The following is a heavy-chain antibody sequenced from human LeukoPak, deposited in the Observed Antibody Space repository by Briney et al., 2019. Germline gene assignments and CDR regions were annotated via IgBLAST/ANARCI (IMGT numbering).Heavy chain of an antibody. CDR1: GFTFSSYN. V-gene: IGHV3-21*01. CDR3: ARVLYYYDSSGPPFDY. CDR2: ISSSSSYI. Sequence: GGSLRLSCAASGFTFSSYNMNWVRQAPGKGLEWVSSISSSSSYIYYADSVKGRFTISRDNAKNSLYLQMNSLRAEDTAVYYCARVLYYYDSSGPPFDYWGQGTLVTVSS. J-gene: IGHJ4*02. D-gene: IGHD3-22*01.